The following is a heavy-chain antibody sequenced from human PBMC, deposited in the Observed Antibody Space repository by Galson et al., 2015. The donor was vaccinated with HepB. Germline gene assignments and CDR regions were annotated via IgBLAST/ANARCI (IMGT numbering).Heavy chain of an antibody. D-gene: IGHD3-9*01. J-gene: IGHJ4*02. V-gene: IGHV6-1*01. Sequence: CAISGDSVSRHSVAWRWIRQSPSRGREWLGRTYYRSKWYRDYAVSVRGRITVNSDTSKNQFSLHLDSVTPEDTAVYYCVMYFGWFYFDTWGQGTLVTVSS. CDR2: TYYRSKWYR. CDR1: GDSVSRHSVA. CDR3: VMYFGWFYFDT.